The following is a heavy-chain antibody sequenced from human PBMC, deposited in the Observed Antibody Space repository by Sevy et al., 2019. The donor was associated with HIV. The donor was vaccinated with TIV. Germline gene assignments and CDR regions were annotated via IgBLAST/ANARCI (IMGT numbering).Heavy chain of an antibody. Sequence: ASVKVSCKASGYTFTGYYMNWVRQAPGQGLEWMGWINPNSGGTNYAQKFQGRVTMTRDTSISTAYMELSRLRSDDTAVYSCARGDDYVWGSYRYYFDYWGQGTLVTVSS. J-gene: IGHJ4*02. CDR3: ARGDDYVWGSYRYYFDY. V-gene: IGHV1-2*02. CDR2: INPNSGGT. D-gene: IGHD3-16*02. CDR1: GYTFTGYY.